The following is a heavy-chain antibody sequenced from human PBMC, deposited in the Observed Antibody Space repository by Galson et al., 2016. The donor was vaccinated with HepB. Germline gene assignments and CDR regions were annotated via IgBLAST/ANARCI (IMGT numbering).Heavy chain of an antibody. CDR2: INPNSGGT. V-gene: IGHV1-2*04. CDR1: GYTFTGYY. Sequence: SVKVSCKASGYTFTGYYIHWVRQAPGQGLEWMGWINPNSGGTKYVQKFQGWVTMTRDTSISTAYMELSRLRSDDTAVYYCARVSSSYYNAMDVWGQGTTVTVSS. CDR3: ARVSSSYYNAMDV. J-gene: IGHJ6*02. D-gene: IGHD3-10*01.